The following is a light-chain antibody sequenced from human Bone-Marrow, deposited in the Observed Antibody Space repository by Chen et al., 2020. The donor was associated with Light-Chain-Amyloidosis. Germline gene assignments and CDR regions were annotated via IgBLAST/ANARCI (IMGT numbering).Light chain of an antibody. J-gene: IGLJ1*01. Sequence: QSALTQPASVSGSPGQSTPISYTGTSSDVGGENHVSCYQQHPDKAPKRMIYEVTNRPSWVPDLFSGSKSDNTASLTSSGLQTEDEADYFCSSYTITNTLVFRSGTRVTVL. CDR1: SSDVGGENH. CDR3: SSYTITNTLV. V-gene: IGLV2-14*01. CDR2: EVT.